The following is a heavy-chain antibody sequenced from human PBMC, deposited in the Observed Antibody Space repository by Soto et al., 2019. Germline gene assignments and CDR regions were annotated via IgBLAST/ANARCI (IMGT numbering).Heavy chain of an antibody. V-gene: IGHV4-59*08. CDR2: IYYSGST. CDR3: ARQSLNAYSMDV. Sequence: SETLSLTCTVSGGSISSYYWSWIRQPPGTGLEWIGYIYYSGSTNYNPSLKSRVTISVDTSKNQFSLKLTSVAAADTAVYYCARQSLNAYSMDVWGQGTTVTVSS. J-gene: IGHJ6*02. CDR1: GGSISSYY.